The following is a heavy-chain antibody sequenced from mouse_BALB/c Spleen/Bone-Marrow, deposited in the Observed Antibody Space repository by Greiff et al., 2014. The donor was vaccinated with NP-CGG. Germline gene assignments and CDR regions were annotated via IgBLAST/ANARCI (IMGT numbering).Heavy chain of an antibody. CDR3: ARLGDY. Sequence: VQVVESGAELAKPGASVKMSCKASGYTFTSYWMHWVKQRPGQGLEWIGYINPSTGYTEYNQKFKDKATLTADKSSSTAYMRLSSLTSEDSAVYYCARLGDYWGQGTTLTVSS. J-gene: IGHJ2*01. CDR2: INPSTGYT. CDR1: GYTFTSYW. V-gene: IGHV1-7*01.